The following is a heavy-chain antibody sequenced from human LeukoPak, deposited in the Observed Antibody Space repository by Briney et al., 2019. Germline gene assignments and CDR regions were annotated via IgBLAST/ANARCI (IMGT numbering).Heavy chain of an antibody. J-gene: IGHJ3*02. CDR3: ASGRRVRVLMCAFDI. CDR1: GRPLRGYY. V-gene: IGHV4-34*01. D-gene: IGHD3-10*01. CDR2: FNRSGST. Sequence: SDTLSLTCSVYGRPLRGYYWGWTRHPPGKGLEWIGEFNRSGSTNYSPSHNSRVTISVDTSVNQSSLKLSSVLAADTAVDYCASGRRVRVLMCAFDIWGQGTMVTVSS.